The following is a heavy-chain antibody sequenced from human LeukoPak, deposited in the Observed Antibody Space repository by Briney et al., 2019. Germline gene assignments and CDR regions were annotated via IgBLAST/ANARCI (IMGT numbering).Heavy chain of an antibody. J-gene: IGHJ3*02. CDR1: GGSISSGSYS. V-gene: IGHV4-61*02. D-gene: IGHD3-3*01. Sequence: SETLSLTCTVSGGSISSGSYSWSWIRQPAGKGLEWIGRIYTSGSTNYNPSLKSRVTISVDTSKNQFSLKLSSVTAADTAVYYCARRPFDFWSGYYAFDIWGQGTMVTVSS. CDR2: IYTSGST. CDR3: ARRPFDFWSGYYAFDI.